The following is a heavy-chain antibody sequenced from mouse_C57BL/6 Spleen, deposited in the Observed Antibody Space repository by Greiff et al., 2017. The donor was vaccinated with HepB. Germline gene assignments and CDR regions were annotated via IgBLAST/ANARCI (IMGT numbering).Heavy chain of an antibody. J-gene: IGHJ3*01. CDR3: AINGYSWFAD. CDR2: IYPGDGDT. CDR1: GYAFSSSW. Sequence: QVQLQQSGPELVKPGASVKISCKASGYAFSSSWMNWVKQRHGKGLEWIGRIYPGDGDTNYNGKFKGKATLTADKSSSTASMQLNSLTSEDSSVYFCAINGYSWFADWGQGTLVTVSS. D-gene: IGHD2-3*01. V-gene: IGHV1-82*01.